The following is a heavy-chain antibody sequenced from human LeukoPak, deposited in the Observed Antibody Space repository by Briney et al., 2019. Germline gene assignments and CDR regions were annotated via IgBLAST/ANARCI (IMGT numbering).Heavy chain of an antibody. CDR2: ISYDGSNE. CDR3: ARSYDSSGYY. D-gene: IGHD3-22*01. J-gene: IGHJ4*02. Sequence: GRSLRLSCAASGFTFSSYVMHWVRQAPGKGLEWVAIISYDGSNEYYADSVKGRFTISRDNSKNTLYLQMNSLRAEDTAVYYCARSYDSSGYYWGQGTLVTVSS. V-gene: IGHV3-30*14. CDR1: GFTFSSYV.